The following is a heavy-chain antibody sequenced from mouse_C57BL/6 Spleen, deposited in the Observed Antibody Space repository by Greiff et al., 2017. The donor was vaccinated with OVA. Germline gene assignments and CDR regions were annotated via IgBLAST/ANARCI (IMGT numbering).Heavy chain of an antibody. V-gene: IGHV1-76*01. CDR1: GYTFTDYY. J-gene: IGHJ4*01. CDR2: IYPGSGNT. D-gene: IGHD1-1*01. CDR3: ARGYYYGSSSLAMDY. Sequence: VQLQQSGAELVRPGASVKLSCKASGYTFTDYYINWVKQRPGQGLEWIARIYPGSGNTYYNEKFKGKATLTAEKSSSTAYMQLSSLTSEDSAVYFCARGYYYGSSSLAMDYWGQGTSVTVSS.